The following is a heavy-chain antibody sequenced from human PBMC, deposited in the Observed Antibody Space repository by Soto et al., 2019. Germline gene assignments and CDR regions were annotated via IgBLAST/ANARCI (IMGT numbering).Heavy chain of an antibody. CDR1: GFTFSSYA. CDR2: ISSNGGST. Sequence: GGSLRLSCSASGFTFSSYAMHWVRQAPGKGLEYVSAISSNGGSTYYADSVKGRFTISRDNSKNTLYLQMSSLRAEDTAVYYCTRVYSYGYHYFDYWGQGTLVTVSS. V-gene: IGHV3-64D*06. D-gene: IGHD5-18*01. J-gene: IGHJ4*02. CDR3: TRVYSYGYHYFDY.